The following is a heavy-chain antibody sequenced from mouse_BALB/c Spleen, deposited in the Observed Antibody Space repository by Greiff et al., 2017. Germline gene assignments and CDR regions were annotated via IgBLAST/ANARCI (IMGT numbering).Heavy chain of an antibody. Sequence: EVQLQQSGPELVKPGASVKISCKASGYTFTDYNMHWVKQSHGKSLERIGYIYPYNGGTGYNQKFKSKATLTVDNSSSTAYMELRSLTSEDSAVYYCARKGSYYGNYWFAYWGQGTLVTVSA. J-gene: IGHJ3*01. V-gene: IGHV1S29*02. D-gene: IGHD2-1*01. CDR2: IYPYNGGT. CDR3: ARKGSYYGNYWFAY. CDR1: GYTFTDYN.